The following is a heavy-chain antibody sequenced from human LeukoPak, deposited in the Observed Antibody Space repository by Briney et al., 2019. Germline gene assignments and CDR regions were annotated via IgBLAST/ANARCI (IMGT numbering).Heavy chain of an antibody. CDR3: TKTGGPWD. J-gene: IGHJ4*02. CDR1: GFTVITSF. CDR2: IYNDGTT. V-gene: IGHV3-53*01. D-gene: IGHD7-27*01. Sequence: GGSLRLSCSASGFTVITSFMSWVRQAPGKGLEWVSVIYNDGTTYYADSVKGRFTIPRDNPKNTLYLQMNALRAEDTAVYYCTKTGGPWDWGRGTLVTVSP.